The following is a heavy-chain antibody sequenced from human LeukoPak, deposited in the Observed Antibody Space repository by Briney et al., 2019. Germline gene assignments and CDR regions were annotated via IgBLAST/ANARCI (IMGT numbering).Heavy chain of an antibody. J-gene: IGHJ4*02. CDR1: GFTFSSYA. CDR2: ISYDGSNK. D-gene: IGHD2-21*02. Sequence: PGRSLRLSCAASGFTFSSYAMHWVRQAPGKGLEWVAVISYDGSNKYYADSVKGRFTISRDNSKNTLYLQMNSLRAEDTAVYYCARDREVVVTAIHFDYWGQGTLVTVSS. V-gene: IGHV3-30-3*01. CDR3: ARDREVVVTAIHFDY.